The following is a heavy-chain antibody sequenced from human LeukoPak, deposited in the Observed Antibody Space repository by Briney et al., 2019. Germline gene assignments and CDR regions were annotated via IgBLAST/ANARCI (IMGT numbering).Heavy chain of an antibody. J-gene: IGHJ4*02. D-gene: IGHD1-26*01. CDR2: IYSTGST. CDR3: ARLALQEVGATQTYYLDY. V-gene: IGHV4-4*07. CDR1: GGSISSYY. Sequence: SETLSLTCTVSGGSISSYYWTWIRQPAGKGLEWIGRIYSTGSTHYNPSLKSRVTISIDTSKNQFSLKLSSVTAADTAVYYCARLALQEVGATQTYYLDYWGQGTLVTASS.